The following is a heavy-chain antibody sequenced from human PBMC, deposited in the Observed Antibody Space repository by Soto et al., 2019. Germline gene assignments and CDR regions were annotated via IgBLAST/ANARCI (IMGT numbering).Heavy chain of an antibody. CDR2: IYNIGST. CDR3: ARDMVSGMDV. Sequence: PSQTLSLTCTVSGGSISRYYWSWLRQPPGKGLEWIGYIYNIGSTNYNPSLRSRVTMSIDTSQEQFSLKVSSVTAEDTAVYYCARDMVSGMDVWGQGTTVTVS. CDR1: GGSISRYY. V-gene: IGHV4-59*12. J-gene: IGHJ6*02. D-gene: IGHD3-10*01.